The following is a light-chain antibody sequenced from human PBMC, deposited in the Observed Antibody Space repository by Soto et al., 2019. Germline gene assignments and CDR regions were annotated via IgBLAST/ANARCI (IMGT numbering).Light chain of an antibody. J-gene: IGKJ1*01. V-gene: IGKV1-5*01. CDR2: DAS. Sequence: DLQMTQSTSSLSASVVDRVTISCRASQSIITWLAWYQQKPGKAPKLLIYDASTLQSGVPSRFSGSGSGTEFTLTISSLQPEDFATYYCQQYKKFSRTFGQGTKVDI. CDR3: QQYKKFSRT. CDR1: QSIITW.